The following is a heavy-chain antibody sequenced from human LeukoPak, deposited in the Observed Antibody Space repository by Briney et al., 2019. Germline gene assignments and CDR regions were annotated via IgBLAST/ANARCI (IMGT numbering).Heavy chain of an antibody. CDR3: ALAAAGTVY. CDR1: GGSISSYY. Sequence: PSETLSLTCTVAGGSISSYYWSWIRQPPGKGLEWIGYIYYSGSTNYNPSLKSRVTISVDTSKNQFSLKLSSVTAADTAVYYCALAAAGTVYWGQGTLVISSS. CDR2: IYYSGST. D-gene: IGHD6-13*01. V-gene: IGHV4-59*08. J-gene: IGHJ4*02.